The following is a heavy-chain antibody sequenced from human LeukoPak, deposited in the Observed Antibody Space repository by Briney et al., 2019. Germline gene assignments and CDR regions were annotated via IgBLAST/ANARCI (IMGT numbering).Heavy chain of an antibody. Sequence: PSETLSLTCAVYGGSFSGYYWSWIRQPPGKGLEWIGEINHSGSTNYNPSLKSRVTISVDTSKNQFSLKLSSVTAADTAVYYCARSPAIQGYYTMPWVDVWGQGTTVTVSS. J-gene: IGHJ6*02. CDR2: INHSGST. V-gene: IGHV4-34*01. D-gene: IGHD3-3*01. CDR1: GGSFSGYY. CDR3: ARSPAIQGYYTMPWVDV.